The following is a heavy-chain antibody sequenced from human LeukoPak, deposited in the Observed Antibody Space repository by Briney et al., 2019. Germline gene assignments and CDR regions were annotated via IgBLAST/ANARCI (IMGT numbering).Heavy chain of an antibody. CDR3: ARGARYCGGDCYERNQYFQH. D-gene: IGHD2-21*02. V-gene: IGHV3-30-3*01. CDR1: GFTFDDYA. Sequence: PGGSLRLSCAASGFTFDDYAMHWVRQAPGKGLEWVAVISYDGSNKYYADSVKGRFTISRDNSKNTLYLQMNSLRAEDTAVYYCARGARYCGGDCYERNQYFQHWGQGTLVTVSS. CDR2: ISYDGSNK. J-gene: IGHJ1*01.